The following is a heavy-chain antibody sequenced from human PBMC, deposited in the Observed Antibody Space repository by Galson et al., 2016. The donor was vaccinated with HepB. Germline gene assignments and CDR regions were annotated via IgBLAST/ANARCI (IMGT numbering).Heavy chain of an antibody. CDR3: VRDRNYGCSSAWYDVIDI. D-gene: IGHD1-7*01. CDR2: IRRDGSQI. Sequence: SLRLSCAASGFTFGDYWMTWVRQAPGRGLEWVANIRRDGSQINYMDSVKGRFSISRDNAKNSLYLQITSLRGEDTAIYYCVRDRNYGCSSAWYDVIDIWGQGTMVTVSS. CDR1: GFTFGDYW. V-gene: IGHV3-7*03. J-gene: IGHJ3*02.